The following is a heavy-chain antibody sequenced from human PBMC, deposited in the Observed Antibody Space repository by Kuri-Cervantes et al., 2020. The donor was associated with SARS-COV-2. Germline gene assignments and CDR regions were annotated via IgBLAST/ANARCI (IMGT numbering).Heavy chain of an antibody. D-gene: IGHD6-13*01. Sequence: GESLKIPCAASGFTFSSYSMNWVRQAPGKGLEWVSSISSSSSYIYYADSVKGRFTISRDNAKNSLYLQMNSLRAEDTAVYYCARDRDGYSSSWYGGYYYGMDVWGQGTTVTVSS. CDR1: GFTFSSYS. V-gene: IGHV3-21*01. CDR3: ARDRDGYSSSWYGGYYYGMDV. CDR2: ISSSSSYI. J-gene: IGHJ6*02.